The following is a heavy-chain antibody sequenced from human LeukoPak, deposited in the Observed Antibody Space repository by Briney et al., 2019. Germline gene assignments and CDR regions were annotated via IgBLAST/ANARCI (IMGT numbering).Heavy chain of an antibody. Sequence: SETLSLTCTVSGGSISSYYWSWIRQPPGKGLEWIGYIYYSGSTNYNPSLKSRVTISVDTSKNQFSLKLSSVTAADTAVYYRARMILDSYGYWSFDYWGQGTLVTVSS. CDR1: GGSISSYY. D-gene: IGHD5-18*01. V-gene: IGHV4-59*01. J-gene: IGHJ4*02. CDR2: IYYSGST. CDR3: ARMILDSYGYWSFDY.